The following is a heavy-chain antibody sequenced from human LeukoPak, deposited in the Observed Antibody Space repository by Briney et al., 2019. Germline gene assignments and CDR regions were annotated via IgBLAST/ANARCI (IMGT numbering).Heavy chain of an antibody. D-gene: IGHD4-23*01. CDR2: MSYDGSDK. V-gene: IGHV3-30*09. Sequence: GGSLRPSSAASGFTFSNYATHWVRQAPGKGLEWVAAMSYDGSDKYSADSVKGRFAISRDNSKNTLYLQMNSLRAEDTAVYYCVFGHYGGFFDYWGQGSLVTVSS. CDR3: VFGHYGGFFDY. CDR1: GFTFSNYA. J-gene: IGHJ4*02.